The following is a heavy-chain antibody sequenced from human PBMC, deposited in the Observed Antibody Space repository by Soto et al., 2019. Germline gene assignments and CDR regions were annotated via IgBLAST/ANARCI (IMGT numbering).Heavy chain of an antibody. CDR2: ISSNGVGT. CDR1: GFTLSGLA. D-gene: IGHD6-6*01. CDR3: ARRARPDFYYMDV. J-gene: IGHJ6*03. V-gene: IGHV3-64*01. Sequence: EVQLAESGGGWPQPAGSLRLSGPPPGFTLSGLAWDWARQVPGRGLEFVSGISSNGVGTYYANSVKGRFTISRDNSKHTVYLQMGSLRPEDMAVYYCARRARPDFYYMDVWGKGTTVTVSS.